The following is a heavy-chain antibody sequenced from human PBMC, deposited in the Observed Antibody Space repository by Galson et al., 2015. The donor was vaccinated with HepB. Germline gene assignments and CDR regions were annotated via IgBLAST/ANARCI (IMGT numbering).Heavy chain of an antibody. CDR1: GYTFTNYG. D-gene: IGHD2-21*02. Sequence: SVKVSCKASGYTFTNYGITWVRKAPGQGLEWMGWISTYNANANYGQNVQGRVTMTADTSTHTAYMELRSLRSDDTAVYYCARHFCGRGACYPLFYSYALDVWGQGTTVTVS. V-gene: IGHV1-18*01. J-gene: IGHJ6*02. CDR2: ISTYNANA. CDR3: ARHFCGRGACYPLFYSYALDV.